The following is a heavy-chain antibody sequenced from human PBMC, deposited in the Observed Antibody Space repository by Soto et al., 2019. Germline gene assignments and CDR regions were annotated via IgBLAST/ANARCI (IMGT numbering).Heavy chain of an antibody. Sequence: SDTLSLTCAVYGGSISGYYWSWIRQPPGKGLEWIGYIYHSGSTYYNPSLKSRVTISVDRSKNQFSLKLSSVTAADTAVYYCARAGGLGAVAVDYWGQGTLVTVSS. V-gene: IGHV4-30-2*01. J-gene: IGHJ4*02. D-gene: IGHD6-19*01. CDR3: ARAGGLGAVAVDY. CDR2: IYHSGST. CDR1: GGSISGYY.